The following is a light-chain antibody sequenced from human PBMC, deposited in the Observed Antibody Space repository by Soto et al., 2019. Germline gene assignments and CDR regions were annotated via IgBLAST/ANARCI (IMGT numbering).Light chain of an antibody. CDR2: RAS. Sequence: NVLTQSPGTLSLSPGERATLSCRASQSLSGNYLAWYQQKPGQAPRVLIYRASIRATGISDRFSGSGSGTDFTLTIIRLEPEDFEVYYCQHYGASPWTFGQGTKVEI. CDR1: QSLSGNY. V-gene: IGKV3-20*01. CDR3: QHYGASPWT. J-gene: IGKJ1*01.